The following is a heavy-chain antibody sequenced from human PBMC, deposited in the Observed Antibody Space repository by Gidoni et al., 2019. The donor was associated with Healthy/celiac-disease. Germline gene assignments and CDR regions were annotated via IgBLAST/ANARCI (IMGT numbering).Heavy chain of an antibody. CDR3: ARDQTIPLGRRYYYYYGMDV. CDR2: SNPSGGST. V-gene: IGHV1-46*01. CDR1: GHNFTSYY. D-gene: IGHD3-9*01. Sequence: QVQTVQSGAEVKKPGASVKASCKVSGHNFTSYYMPWVRQAPGQGLEWMGISNPSGGSTSYAQKFQSRFTMTRDTSTSTVYMELSSLRSEDTAVYYCARDQTIPLGRRYYYYYGMDVGGQGTTVTVSS. J-gene: IGHJ6*02.